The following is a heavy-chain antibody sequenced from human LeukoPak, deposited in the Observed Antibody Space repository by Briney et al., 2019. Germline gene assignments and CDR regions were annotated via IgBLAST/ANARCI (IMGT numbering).Heavy chain of an antibody. J-gene: IGHJ4*02. Sequence: ASVKVSCTASGYTFTDYYMHWVRQAPGQGLEWMGWINPASGGTKYAQKFQGRVTMTRDTSISTAYMELSRLRSDDTAVYYCARFPRIAVAGWGQGTLVTVSS. CDR2: INPASGGT. CDR3: ARFPRIAVAG. D-gene: IGHD6-13*01. CDR1: GYTFTDYY. V-gene: IGHV1-2*02.